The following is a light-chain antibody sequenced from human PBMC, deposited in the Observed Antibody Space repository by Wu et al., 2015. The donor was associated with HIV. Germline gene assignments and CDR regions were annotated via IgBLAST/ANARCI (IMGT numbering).Light chain of an antibody. V-gene: IGKV1-9*01. J-gene: IGKJ1*01. Sequence: QLTQSPNSLSASVGDRITITCRASEGISNYLAWYQQKPGKAPKLLISGASTLQSGVPSRFSGSGSGTDFTLTISSLQPEDFATYYCQKYNTAPWTFGQGTKVEMK. CDR2: GAS. CDR1: EGISNY. CDR3: QKYNTAPWT.